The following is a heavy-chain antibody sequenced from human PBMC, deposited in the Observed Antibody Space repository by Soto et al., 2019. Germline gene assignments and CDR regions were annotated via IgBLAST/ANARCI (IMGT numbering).Heavy chain of an antibody. V-gene: IGHV3-7*01. CDR2: IKEDGSEK. CDR3: ASARGSSSGIGWCDP. Sequence: EVQLVESGGGLVQPGGSLRLSCAASGFTFNDYWMSWVRQAPGKGLEWVANIKEDGSEKYYVDSVKGRFTISRNNAENSLYLQMNSLRDEDTAVYHCASARGSSSGIGWCDPWGQGTLVTVSS. CDR1: GFTFNDYW. J-gene: IGHJ5*02. D-gene: IGHD6-6*01.